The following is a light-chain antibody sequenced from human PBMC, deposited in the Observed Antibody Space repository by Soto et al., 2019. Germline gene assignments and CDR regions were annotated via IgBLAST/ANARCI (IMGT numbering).Light chain of an antibody. CDR3: TQALQTRT. V-gene: IGKV2-28*01. CDR2: LGS. CDR1: QSLLHSNGYNY. Sequence: DIVMTQSPLSLPVTPGEPASISCRSSQSLLHSNGYNYLDWYLQKPWQSPQLLIYLGSYRASGVPDRFSGSGSGTDFTLKISRLEAEEVVVYYCTQALQTRTLGQGTKVEI. J-gene: IGKJ1*01.